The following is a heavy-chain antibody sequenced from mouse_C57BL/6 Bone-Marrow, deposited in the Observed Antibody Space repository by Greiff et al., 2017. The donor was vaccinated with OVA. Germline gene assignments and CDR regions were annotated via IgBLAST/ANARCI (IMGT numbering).Heavy chain of an antibody. Sequence: QVQLQQSGPELVKPGASVKISCKASGYSFTSYYIHWVKQRPGQGLAWIGWIYPGSGNTKYNEKFKGKAPLTADTSSSTAYMRLSSLTSEDSAVYYCAIDDPYYYAMDYWGQGTSVTVSS. CDR3: AIDDPYYYAMDY. D-gene: IGHD2-3*01. J-gene: IGHJ4*01. CDR2: IYPGSGNT. CDR1: GYSFTSYY. V-gene: IGHV1-66*01.